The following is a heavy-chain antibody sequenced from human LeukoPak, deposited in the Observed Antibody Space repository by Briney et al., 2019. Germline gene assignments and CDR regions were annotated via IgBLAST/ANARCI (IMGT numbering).Heavy chain of an antibody. CDR1: GFTFSSYA. D-gene: IGHD3-10*01. CDR3: ARDRGFGESFDY. J-gene: IGHJ4*02. Sequence: PGGSLRLSCAAPGFTFSSYAMSWVRQAPGKGLEWVSSISSSSSYIYYADSVKGRFTISRDNAKNSLYLQMNSLRAEDTAVYYCARDRGFGESFDYWGQGTLVTVSS. CDR2: ISSSSSYI. V-gene: IGHV3-21*01.